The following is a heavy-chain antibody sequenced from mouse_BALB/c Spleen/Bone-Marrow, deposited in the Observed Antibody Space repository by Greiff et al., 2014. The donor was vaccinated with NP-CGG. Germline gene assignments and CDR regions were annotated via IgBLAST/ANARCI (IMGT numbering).Heavy chain of an antibody. Sequence: EVQLQQSGTVLARPGASVKMSCKASGYSFTSYWVHWVKQRPGQGLESIGAIYPGNSDTSYTQKFKGKAKLTAVTSASTAYMELTSLTNEDSAVYYCTRTRGYYFDYWGQGTTLTVSS. CDR2: IYPGNSDT. CDR1: GYSFTSYW. CDR3: TRTRGYYFDY. J-gene: IGHJ2*01. V-gene: IGHV1-5*01.